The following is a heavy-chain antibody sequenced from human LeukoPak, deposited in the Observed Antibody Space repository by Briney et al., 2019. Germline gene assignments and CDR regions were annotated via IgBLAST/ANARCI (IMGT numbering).Heavy chain of an antibody. D-gene: IGHD6-6*01. CDR1: GYTFTGYY. J-gene: IGHJ1*01. V-gene: IGHV1-8*03. CDR2: INPNSGNT. CDR3: ARARGSSIAARAHLQH. Sequence: GASVKVSCKASGYTFTGYYMHWVRQAPGQGLEWMGWINPNSGNTGYAQKFQGRVTITRNTSISTAYMELSSLRSEDTAVYYCARARGSSIAARAHLQHWGQGTLVTVSS.